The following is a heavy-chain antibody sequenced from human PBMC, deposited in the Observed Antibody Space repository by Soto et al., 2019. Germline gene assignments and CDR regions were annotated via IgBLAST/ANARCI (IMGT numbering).Heavy chain of an antibody. D-gene: IGHD3-10*01. CDR1: GLTLSRFA. CDR2: IGYDGSNK. J-gene: IGHJ6*02. CDR3: ARDPVNYYGSWTYGMDV. V-gene: IGHV3-30-3*01. Sequence: QVQLVESGGGVVQPGRSLRLSCAASGLTLSRFAMHWVRQAPGKGLEWVAVIGYDGSNKDYADSVKGRFTISRDNSKKTLYLQMNSLRPEDTAVYYCARDPVNYYGSWTYGMDVWGQGTTVTVSS.